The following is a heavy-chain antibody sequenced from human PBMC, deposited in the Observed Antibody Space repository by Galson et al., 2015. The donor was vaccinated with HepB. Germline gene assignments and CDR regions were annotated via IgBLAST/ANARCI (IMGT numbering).Heavy chain of an antibody. V-gene: IGHV6-1*01. CDR3: ARDLNGVHYFDF. D-gene: IGHD4-17*01. J-gene: IGHJ4*02. CDR1: GDSVSSNRAT. Sequence: CAISGDSVSSNRATWNWIRQSPSRGLEWLGRTYYRSKWYNSHAVSVKSRITINPDTSKNQFSLQLNSVTPEDTAVYYCARDLNGVHYFDFWGQGTLVTVSS. CDR2: TYYRSKWYN.